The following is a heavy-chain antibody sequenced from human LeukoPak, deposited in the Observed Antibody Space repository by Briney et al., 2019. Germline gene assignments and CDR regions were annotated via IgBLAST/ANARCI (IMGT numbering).Heavy chain of an antibody. Sequence: GGSLRLSCAASGFTFSSYSMNWVRQAPGKGLEWVSFISSTSTYIYYADSVKGRFTISRDNAKNSLFLQMNSLRAEDTAVYYCARDPLEGSWYFDLWGRGTLVTVSS. J-gene: IGHJ2*01. D-gene: IGHD5-24*01. V-gene: IGHV3-21*01. CDR3: ARDPLEGSWYFDL. CDR1: GFTFSSYS. CDR2: ISSTSTYI.